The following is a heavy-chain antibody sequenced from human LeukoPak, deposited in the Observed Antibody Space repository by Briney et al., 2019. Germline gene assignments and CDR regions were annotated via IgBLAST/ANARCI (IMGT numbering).Heavy chain of an antibody. CDR2: IIPIFGTA. Sequence: ASVKVSCKASGGTFSSYAISWVRQAPGRGLEWMGGIIPIFGTANYAQKFQGRVTITTDESTSTAYMELSSLRSEDTAVYYCARQSRGYNTIFDYWGQGTLVTVSS. J-gene: IGHJ4*02. D-gene: IGHD5-24*01. CDR1: GGTFSSYA. V-gene: IGHV1-69*05. CDR3: ARQSRGYNTIFDY.